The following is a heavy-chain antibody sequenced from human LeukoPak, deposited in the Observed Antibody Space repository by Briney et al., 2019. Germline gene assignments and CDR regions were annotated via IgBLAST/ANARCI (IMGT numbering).Heavy chain of an antibody. CDR1: GFAFSSYG. CDR3: ARGGGSYPFFDY. J-gene: IGHJ4*02. CDR2: IWYDGSNK. D-gene: IGHD1-26*01. Sequence: GRSLRLSCAASGFAFSSYGMHWVRQAPGKGLEWVAAIWYDGSNKYYADSVKGRFTISRDNSKNTLYLQMNSLRAEDTAVYYCARGGGSYPFFDYWGQGTLVTVSS. V-gene: IGHV3-33*01.